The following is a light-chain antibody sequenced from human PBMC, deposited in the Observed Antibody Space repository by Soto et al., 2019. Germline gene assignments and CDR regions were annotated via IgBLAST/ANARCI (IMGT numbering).Light chain of an antibody. CDR2: RTS. Sequence: EIVLTQSPGTLSLSPGERATLSCRASQTVSGSYVAWYQQKPGQAPRLLIYRTSNRATGIPDRFSGSGSGTDFTLTISRLEPEDFALYYCQHYYGTSPITFGQGTRLEIK. V-gene: IGKV3-20*01. CDR1: QTVSGSY. J-gene: IGKJ5*01. CDR3: QHYYGTSPIT.